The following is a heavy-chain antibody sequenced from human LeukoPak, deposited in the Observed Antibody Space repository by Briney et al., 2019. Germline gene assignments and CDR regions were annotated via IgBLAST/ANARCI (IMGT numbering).Heavy chain of an antibody. CDR3: ARLKIYYYYMDV. Sequence: PSETLSLTCTVSGGSISSSSYYWGWIRQPPGKGLGWIGSIYYSGSTYYNPSLKSRVTISVDTSKNPFSLKLSSVTAADTAVYYCARLKIYYYYMDVWGKGTTVTVSS. CDR1: GGSISSSSYY. V-gene: IGHV4-39*01. J-gene: IGHJ6*03. CDR2: IYYSGST.